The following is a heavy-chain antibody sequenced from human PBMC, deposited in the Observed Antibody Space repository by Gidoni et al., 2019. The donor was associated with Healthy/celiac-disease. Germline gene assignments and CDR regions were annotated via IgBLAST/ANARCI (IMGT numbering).Heavy chain of an antibody. CDR3: ARHVDYDFWSANTETWFDP. CDR2: IYPGDSDT. D-gene: IGHD3-3*01. CDR1: GYSFTSYW. V-gene: IGHV5-51*01. J-gene: IGHJ5*02. Sequence: EVQLVQSGAEVKKPGESLKISCKGSGYSFTSYWIGWVRQMPGKGLEWMGIIYPGDSDTRYSPSFQGQVTISADKSIITAYLQWSSLKASDTAMYYCARHVDYDFWSANTETWFDPWGQGTLVTVSS.